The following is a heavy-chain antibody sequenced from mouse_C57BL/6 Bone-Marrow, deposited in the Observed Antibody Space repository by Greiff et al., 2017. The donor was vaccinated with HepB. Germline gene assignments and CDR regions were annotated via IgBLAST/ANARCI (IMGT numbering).Heavy chain of an antibody. V-gene: IGHV1-64*01. CDR2: IHPNSGST. J-gene: IGHJ3*01. CDR3: ARTAYYPWFAY. Sequence: QVQLKQPGAELVKPGASVKLSCKASGYTFTSYWMHWVKQRPGQGLEWIGMIHPNSGSTNYNEKFKSKATLTVDKSSSTAYMQLSSLTSEDSAVYYCARTAYYPWFAYWGQGTLVTVSA. CDR1: GYTFTSYW. D-gene: IGHD2-10*01.